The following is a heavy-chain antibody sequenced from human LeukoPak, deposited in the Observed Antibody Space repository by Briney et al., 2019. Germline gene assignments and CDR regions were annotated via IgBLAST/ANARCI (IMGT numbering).Heavy chain of an antibody. CDR3: ARGGDLDYGGISLDY. Sequence: SETLSLTCAVYGGSLSGYYWSWIRQSPGKGLEWNGEINHSGSTNYNPSLKSRVTISVDTSKNQFSLKLSSVTAADTAVYYCARGGDLDYGGISLDYWGQGTLVTVSS. V-gene: IGHV4-34*01. CDR1: GGSLSGYY. J-gene: IGHJ4*02. D-gene: IGHD4-23*01. CDR2: INHSGST.